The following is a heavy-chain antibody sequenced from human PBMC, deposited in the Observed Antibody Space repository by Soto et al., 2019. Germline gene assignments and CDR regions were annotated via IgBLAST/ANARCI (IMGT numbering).Heavy chain of an antibody. Sequence: QVQLQQGGAGLLKPSETLSLTCGVNADSFSNYYWIWIRQPPGKGLEWIGEIDHSGNTNYSPSLKSRVTMSVDTSKNQFSLRLTSVTAADTAVYYCVGGRGRLVGFDYWGQGTLVTVSS. J-gene: IGHJ4*02. D-gene: IGHD1-26*01. CDR1: ADSFSNYY. CDR2: IDHSGNT. V-gene: IGHV4-34*01. CDR3: VGGRGRLVGFDY.